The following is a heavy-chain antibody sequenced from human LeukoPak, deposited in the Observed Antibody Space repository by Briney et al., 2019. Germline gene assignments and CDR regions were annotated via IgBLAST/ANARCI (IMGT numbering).Heavy chain of an antibody. D-gene: IGHD6-13*01. V-gene: IGHV1-18*01. J-gene: IGHJ4*02. Sequence: ASVKVSCKASGHTFSNYGITWVRQAPGQGLEWVGWISAYNGDTNYAQKLQGRVTMTTDTSTSTAYMDLRSLRSDDTAVYYCAVRNRSSWSPFDFWGQGTLVTVSS. CDR1: GHTFSNYG. CDR3: AVRNRSSWSPFDF. CDR2: ISAYNGDT.